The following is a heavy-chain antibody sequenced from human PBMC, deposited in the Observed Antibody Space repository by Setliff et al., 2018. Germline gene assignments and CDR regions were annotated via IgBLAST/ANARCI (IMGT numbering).Heavy chain of an antibody. D-gene: IGHD3-22*01. Sequence: GSLRLSCVASGFTFSGSAMHWVRQASGKGLEWVGRIRSRPDNYATLYAASVKGRFTISRDDSKNTAYLQMNSLKTEDTAVYYCTRQASPHPDSSGYYYDLKFYYYMDVWGKGTTVTAP. J-gene: IGHJ6*03. CDR3: TRQASPHPDSSGYYYDLKFYYYMDV. CDR2: IRSRPDNYAT. V-gene: IGHV3-73*01. CDR1: GFTFSGSA.